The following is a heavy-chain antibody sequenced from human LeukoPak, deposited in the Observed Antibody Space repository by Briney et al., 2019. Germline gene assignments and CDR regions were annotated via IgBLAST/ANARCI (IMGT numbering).Heavy chain of an antibody. CDR3: ARDSPRLSGWLGHFDY. V-gene: IGHV3-30*03. CDR1: GFTFRSYG. Sequence: GGSLRLSCAASGFTFRSYGMHWVRQAPGKGLEWVAVISSDGSSKNYADPMKGQFTISRDNSKNTLFLQMNNLRAEDTAVYYCARDSPRLSGWLGHFDYWGQGTLVTVSS. D-gene: IGHD6-19*01. CDR2: ISSDGSSK. J-gene: IGHJ4*02.